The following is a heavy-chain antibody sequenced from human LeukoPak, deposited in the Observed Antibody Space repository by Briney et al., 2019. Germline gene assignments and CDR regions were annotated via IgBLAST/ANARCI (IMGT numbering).Heavy chain of an antibody. Sequence: GGSLRLSCAASGFTFSNAYMSWVRQAPGKGLEWVGRIKHKVEGGTTDYAAPVKGRFTISRDDSTSTLYLQMNSLKTEDTAVYYCGTGSAFDVWGQGTMVTVSS. CDR3: GTGSAFDV. J-gene: IGHJ3*01. V-gene: IGHV3-15*01. CDR2: IKHKVEGGTT. CDR1: GFTFSNAY. D-gene: IGHD1-1*01.